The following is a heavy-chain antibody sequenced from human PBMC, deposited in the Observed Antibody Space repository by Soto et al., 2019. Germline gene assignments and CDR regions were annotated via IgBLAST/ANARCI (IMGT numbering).Heavy chain of an antibody. V-gene: IGHV4-34*01. CDR1: GGSFSGYY. J-gene: IGHJ4*02. CDR3: ARVGSSSSFDY. Sequence: SETLSLTCAVYGGSFSGYYWSWTRQPPGKGLEWIGEINHSGSTNYNPSLKSRVTISVDTSKNQFSLKLSSVTAADTAVYYCARVGSSSSFDYWGQGTLVTVSS. D-gene: IGHD6-6*01. CDR2: INHSGST.